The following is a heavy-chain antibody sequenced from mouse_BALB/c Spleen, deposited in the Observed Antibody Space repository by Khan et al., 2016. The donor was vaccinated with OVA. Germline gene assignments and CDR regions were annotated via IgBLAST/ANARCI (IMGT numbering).Heavy chain of an antibody. CDR3: TRHGYVAWFTY. Sequence: EVELVESGPELMKPGASVKISCKASGYSFTSYYIHWMIESHGTSLEWIGYIDPFSGATTYNQKFKGKATLTVDKSSNTDYIHLRNLTSEDSAVYYCTRHGYVAWFTYWGQGTLVTVSA. V-gene: IGHV1-31*01. CDR2: IDPFSGAT. J-gene: IGHJ3*01. D-gene: IGHD2-2*01. CDR1: GYSFTSYY.